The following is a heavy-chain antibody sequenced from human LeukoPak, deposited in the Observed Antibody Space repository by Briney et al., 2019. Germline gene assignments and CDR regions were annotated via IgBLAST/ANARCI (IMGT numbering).Heavy chain of an antibody. Sequence: GGSLRLSCTASGFPFSDYSMNWVRQAPGKGLEWLCAINYNGAITDYADSVKGRFTISRDNAKNSLYLRMDSLRAEDTALYYCARDRLGPSFSVSHFDLWGQGTLVTVSS. CDR1: GFPFSDYS. D-gene: IGHD3-3*02. J-gene: IGHJ4*02. CDR2: INYNGAIT. V-gene: IGHV3-20*04. CDR3: ARDRLGPSFSVSHFDL.